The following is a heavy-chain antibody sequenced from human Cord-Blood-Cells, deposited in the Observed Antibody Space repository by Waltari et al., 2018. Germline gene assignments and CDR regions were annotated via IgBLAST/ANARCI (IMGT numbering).Heavy chain of an antibody. D-gene: IGHD7-27*01. CDR2: INHSGST. J-gene: IGHJ3*02. Sequence: QVQLQQWGAGLLKPSETLSLTCAVYGGSFSGYYWSWIRQPPGKGLEWIGEINHSGSTNYDPSRKSRVTISVDTSKNQFSLKLSSVTAADTAVYYCARGIELGIFAFDIWGQGTMVTVSS. CDR1: GGSFSGYY. V-gene: IGHV4-34*01. CDR3: ARGIELGIFAFDI.